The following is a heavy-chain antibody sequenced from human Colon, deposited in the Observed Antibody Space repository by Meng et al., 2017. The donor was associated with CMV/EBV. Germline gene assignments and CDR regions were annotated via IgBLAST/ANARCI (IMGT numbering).Heavy chain of an antibody. CDR2: IYHSGST. CDR3: ARDLQGQLPYYYYGMDV. J-gene: IGHJ6*02. CDR1: GYSISSGYY. V-gene: IGHV4-38-2*02. Sequence: SETLSLTCTVSGYSISSGYYWGWIRQPPRKGLEWIGSIYHSGSTYYNPSLKSRVTISVDTSKNQFSLKLSSVTAADTAVYYCARDLQGQLPYYYYGMDVWGQGTTVTVSS. D-gene: IGHD2-2*01.